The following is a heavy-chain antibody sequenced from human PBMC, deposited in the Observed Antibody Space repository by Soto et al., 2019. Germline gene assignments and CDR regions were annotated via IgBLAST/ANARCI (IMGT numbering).Heavy chain of an antibody. Sequence: SETLSLTCTVSGGSISSYYWSWSRQPPGKGLEWIGYIYYSGSTNYNPSLKSRVTISVDTSKNQFSLKLSSVTAADTAVYYCARAVENDSSGEEVSWFDPWGQGTLVTVSS. V-gene: IGHV4-59*01. CDR3: ARAVENDSSGEEVSWFDP. CDR1: GGSISSYY. CDR2: IYYSGST. J-gene: IGHJ5*02. D-gene: IGHD3-22*01.